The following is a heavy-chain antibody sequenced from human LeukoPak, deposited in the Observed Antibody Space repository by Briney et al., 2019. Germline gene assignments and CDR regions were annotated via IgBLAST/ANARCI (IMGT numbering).Heavy chain of an antibody. CDR2: ISSSSSYI. CDR3: ARADSGWYEIDY. D-gene: IGHD6-19*01. Sequence: GGSLRLSCAASGFTFGSYSMNWVRQAPGKGLEWVSSISSSSSYIYYADSVKGRFTISRDNAKNSLYLQMNSLRAEDTAVYYCARADSGWYEIDYWGQGTLVTVSS. CDR1: GFTFGSYS. J-gene: IGHJ4*02. V-gene: IGHV3-21*01.